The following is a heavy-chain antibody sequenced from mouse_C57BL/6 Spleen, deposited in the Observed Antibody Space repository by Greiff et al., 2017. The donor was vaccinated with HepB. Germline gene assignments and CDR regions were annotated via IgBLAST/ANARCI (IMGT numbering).Heavy chain of an antibody. CDR1: GYTFTDYY. CDR2: INPNNGGT. D-gene: IGHD3-2*02. Sequence: EVQLQQSGPELVKPGASVKISCKASGYTFTDYYMNWVKQSHGKSLEWIGDINPNNGGTSYNQKFKGKATLTVDKSSSTAYMELRSLTSEDSAVYYCARWPAQATVYWGQGTTLTVSS. J-gene: IGHJ2*01. CDR3: ARWPAQATVY. V-gene: IGHV1-26*01.